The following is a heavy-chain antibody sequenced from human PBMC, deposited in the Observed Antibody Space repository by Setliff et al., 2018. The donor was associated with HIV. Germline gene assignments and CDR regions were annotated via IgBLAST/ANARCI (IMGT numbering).Heavy chain of an antibody. D-gene: IGHD3-22*01. CDR1: GFTFTDFF. Sequence: ASVKVSCKASGFTFTDFFIHWVRQAPGKGLEWMGGFDPEDGETVYAQKFQGRVTMTEDTATETAYMELSSLRSEDTAMYYCATIRGYYYGSSGQEYFQHWGHGTLVTVSS. CDR2: FDPEDGET. CDR3: ATIRGYYYGSSGQEYFQH. V-gene: IGHV1-24*01. J-gene: IGHJ1*01.